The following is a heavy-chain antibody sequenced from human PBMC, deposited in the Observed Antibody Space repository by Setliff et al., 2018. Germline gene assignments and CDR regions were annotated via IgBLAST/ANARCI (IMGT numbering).Heavy chain of an antibody. Sequence: GGSLRLSCAASGITFRTYSLNWVRQAPGKGLEWVSFISSDSRTIYYADSVKGRFTISRDNAKNFLYLQMNSLRAEDTAFYHCALFGDRDTFDTWGQGTMVTVSS. CDR3: ALFGDRDTFDT. V-gene: IGHV3-48*04. CDR2: ISSDSRTI. J-gene: IGHJ3*02. D-gene: IGHD3-16*01. CDR1: GITFRTYS.